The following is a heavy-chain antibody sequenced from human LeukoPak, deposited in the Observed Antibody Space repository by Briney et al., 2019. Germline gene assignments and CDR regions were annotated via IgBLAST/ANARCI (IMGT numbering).Heavy chain of an antibody. CDR3: ARHFAYSSSSYFDY. J-gene: IGHJ4*02. CDR2: VYYTGST. D-gene: IGHD6-6*01. CDR1: GGSVSNYY. Sequence: PSDTLSLTCSVSGGSVSNYYWSWIRQPPGKGLEWIGYVYYTGSTNYNPSLKSRVTMFEDKSKNQFSLRLYSVTVADTAVYYCARHFAYSSSSYFDYWGQGSLVTVSS. V-gene: IGHV4-59*08.